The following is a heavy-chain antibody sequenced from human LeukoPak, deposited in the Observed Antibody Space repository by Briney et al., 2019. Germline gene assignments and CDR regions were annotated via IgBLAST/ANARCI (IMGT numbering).Heavy chain of an antibody. CDR1: GGSFSGYY. CDR2: INHSGSI. Sequence: SSETLSLTCAVYGGSFSGYYWSWIRQPPGKGLEWIGEINHSGSINYNPSLKSRVTISVDTSKNQFSLKLSSVTAADTAVYYCARTASSSWYVNYYYYMDVWGKGTTVTISS. V-gene: IGHV4-34*01. CDR3: ARTASSSWYVNYYYYMDV. J-gene: IGHJ6*03. D-gene: IGHD6-13*01.